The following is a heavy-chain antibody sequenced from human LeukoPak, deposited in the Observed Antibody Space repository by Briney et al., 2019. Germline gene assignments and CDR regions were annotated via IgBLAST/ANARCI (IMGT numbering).Heavy chain of an antibody. V-gene: IGHV3-30*18. D-gene: IGHD4-17*01. CDR2: ISYDGSNK. CDR3: AKERFVDYGYYYYYGMDV. J-gene: IGHJ6*02. CDR1: GFTFSSYG. Sequence: PGGSLRLSCAASGFTFSSYGMHWVRQAPGKGLEWVAVISYDGSNKYYADSVKGRFTISRDNSKNTLYLQMNSLRAEDTAVYYCAKERFVDYGYYYYYGMDVWGQGTTVTVSS.